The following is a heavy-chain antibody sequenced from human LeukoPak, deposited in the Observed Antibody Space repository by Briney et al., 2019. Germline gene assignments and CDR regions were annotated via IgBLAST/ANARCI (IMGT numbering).Heavy chain of an antibody. D-gene: IGHD3-22*01. CDR2: IYYSGST. CDR3: ARHADYYDSSGSSGGPDY. V-gene: IGHV4-59*08. J-gene: IGHJ4*02. Sequence: SETLSLTCTVSGGSISSYYWSWIRQPPGKGLEWIGYIYYSGSTNYNPSLKSRVTISVDTSKNQFSLKLSSVTAADTAVYYCARHADYYDSSGSSGGPDYWGQGTLVTVSS. CDR1: GGSISSYY.